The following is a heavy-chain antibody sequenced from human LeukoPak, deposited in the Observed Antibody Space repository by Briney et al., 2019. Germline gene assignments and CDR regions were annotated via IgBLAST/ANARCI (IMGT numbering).Heavy chain of an antibody. CDR3: AKSHVTTATGTGRYFDY. CDR1: GFTFTSCA. J-gene: IGHJ4*02. CDR2: FSAGSDVI. Sequence: GGSLRLSCAASGFTFTSCAMSWVRQAPGKGLEWVSAFSAGSDVIYYADSVKGRFAISRDNSKNMVYLQMDSLRAEDTAVYYCAKSHVTTATGTGRYFDYWGQGTLVTVSS. D-gene: IGHD3-9*01. V-gene: IGHV3-23*01.